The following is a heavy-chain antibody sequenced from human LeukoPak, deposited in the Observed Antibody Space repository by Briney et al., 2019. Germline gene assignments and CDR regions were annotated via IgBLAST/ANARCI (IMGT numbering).Heavy chain of an antibody. CDR2: IIPIFGTA. CDR1: GGTFSSYA. Sequence: AASVKVSCKASGGTFSSYAISWVRQAPGQGLEWMGGIIPIFGTANYAQKFQGRVTITADKSTSTAYMELRSLRSDDTAVYYCARVERVGATTTPLDAFDIWGQGTMVTVSS. J-gene: IGHJ3*02. V-gene: IGHV1-69*06. CDR3: ARVERVGATTTPLDAFDI. D-gene: IGHD1-26*01.